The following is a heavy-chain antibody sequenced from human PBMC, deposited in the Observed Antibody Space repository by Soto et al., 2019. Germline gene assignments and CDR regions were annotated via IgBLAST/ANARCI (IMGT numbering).Heavy chain of an antibody. Sequence: QVQLQQWGAGLLKPSETLSLTCAVYGGSFSGYYWSWIRQPPGKGLEWIGEINHSGSTNYNPSLKSRVTISVDTSKTQFSLKLSSVPAADTAVYYCARGPGIQDYWGQGTLVTVSS. D-gene: IGHD3-10*01. V-gene: IGHV4-34*01. CDR2: INHSGST. CDR1: GGSFSGYY. J-gene: IGHJ4*02. CDR3: ARGPGIQDY.